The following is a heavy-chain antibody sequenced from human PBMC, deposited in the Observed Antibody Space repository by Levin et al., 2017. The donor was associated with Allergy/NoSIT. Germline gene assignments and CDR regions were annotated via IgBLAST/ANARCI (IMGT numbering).Heavy chain of an antibody. CDR2: ISSSGSSV. CDR3: ARVFVTGDYRDWFDP. D-gene: IGHD3-9*01. Sequence: ETLSLTCAASGFTFSTYSVTWVRQAPGKGLEWVSYISSSGSSVYYADSVKGRFTISRDNAKNSLYLQMNSLRAEDTAVYYCARVFVTGDYRDWFDPWGQGTLVIVSS. V-gene: IGHV3-48*01. CDR1: GFTFSTYS. J-gene: IGHJ5*02.